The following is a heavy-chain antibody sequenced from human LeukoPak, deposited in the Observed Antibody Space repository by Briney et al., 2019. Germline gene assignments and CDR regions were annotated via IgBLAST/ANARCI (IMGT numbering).Heavy chain of an antibody. CDR3: ARDSHKFDSSGYYPDAFDI. CDR2: ISSSGSSI. J-gene: IGHJ3*02. D-gene: IGHD3-22*01. Sequence: GGSLRLSCAASGLTFSSYEMNWVRQAPGKGLEWVSYISSSGSSIYYADSVKGRFTISRDNAKKSLYLQMHSRRAEDTAVYYCARDSHKFDSSGYYPDAFDIWGQGTMVTVSS. CDR1: GLTFSSYE. V-gene: IGHV3-48*03.